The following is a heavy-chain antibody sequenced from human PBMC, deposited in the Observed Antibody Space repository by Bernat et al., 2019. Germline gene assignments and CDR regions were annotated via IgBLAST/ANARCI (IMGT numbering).Heavy chain of an antibody. CDR1: GGSISSGGYY. CDR2: IYYSGST. Sequence: QVQLQESGPGLVKPSQTLSLTCTVSGGSISSGGYYWSWIRQHPGKGLEWIGYIYYSGSTYYNPALKSRVTISVDTSKNQFSLKLSSVTAADTAVYYCAREGGDILTPFYIWGQGTMVTVSS. V-gene: IGHV4-31*03. CDR3: AREGGDILTPFYI. J-gene: IGHJ3*02. D-gene: IGHD3-9*01.